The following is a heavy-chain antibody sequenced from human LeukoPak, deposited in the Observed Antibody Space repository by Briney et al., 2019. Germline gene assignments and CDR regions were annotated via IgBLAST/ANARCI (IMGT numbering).Heavy chain of an antibody. Sequence: SETLSVTRTVSGDSISSDYGSWIRQPPGKGLEWIGYSHYSGTTKYKPSLKSRVSISVDTARNQSSLKLTSVTAADTAVYYCARHGRGWGRGSTFIDYWGQGTLVSVSS. CDR1: GDSISSDY. V-gene: IGHV4-59*08. J-gene: IGHJ4*02. D-gene: IGHD5/OR15-5a*01. CDR3: ARHGRGWGRGSTFIDY. CDR2: SHYSGTT.